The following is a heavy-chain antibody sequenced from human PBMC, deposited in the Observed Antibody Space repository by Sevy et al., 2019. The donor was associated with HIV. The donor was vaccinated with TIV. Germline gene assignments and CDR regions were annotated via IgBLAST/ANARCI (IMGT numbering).Heavy chain of an antibody. CDR1: GFSFRSYW. CDR2: INRDESAR. CDR3: VTDDRPSGWLFDF. Sequence: GGSLRLSCAASGFSFRSYWMTWVRQAPGKGLEWVANINRDESARNYVDSVKGRFTISRDNAKNLLYLQINSLRVDDTAVYYCVTDDRPSGWLFDFWDPGAQVTVSS. V-gene: IGHV3-7*01. D-gene: IGHD6-19*01. J-gene: IGHJ4*02.